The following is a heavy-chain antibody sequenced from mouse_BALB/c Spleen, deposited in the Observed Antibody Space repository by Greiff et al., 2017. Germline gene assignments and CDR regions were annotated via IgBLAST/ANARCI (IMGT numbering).Heavy chain of an antibody. J-gene: IGHJ4*01. Sequence: EVQRVESGGGLVQPGGSLKLSCAASGFTFSSYTMSWVRQTPEKRLEWVAYISNGGGSTYYPDTVKGRFTISRDNAKNTLYLQMSSLKSEDTAMYYCARSMITTRGDAMDYWGQGTSVTVSS. CDR1: GFTFSSYT. V-gene: IGHV5-12-2*01. CDR2: ISNGGGST. D-gene: IGHD2-4*01. CDR3: ARSMITTRGDAMDY.